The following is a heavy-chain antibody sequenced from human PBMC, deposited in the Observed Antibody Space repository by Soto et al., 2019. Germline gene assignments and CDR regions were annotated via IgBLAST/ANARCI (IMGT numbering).Heavy chain of an antibody. CDR1: GLTFSNYA. V-gene: IGHV3-23*01. Sequence: LRLSCATSGLTFSNYAMSWVRQAPGGGLEWVSSMSGGYTYYADSVKGRFTISRDNSKNTLYLQMNSLRAEDTALYYCAKETYYYYGMDVWGQGTTVTVSS. J-gene: IGHJ6*02. CDR2: MSGGYT. CDR3: AKETYYYYGMDV.